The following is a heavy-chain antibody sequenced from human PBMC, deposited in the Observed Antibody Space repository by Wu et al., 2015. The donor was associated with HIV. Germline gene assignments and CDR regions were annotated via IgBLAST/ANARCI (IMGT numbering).Heavy chain of an antibody. CDR2: ISAYNGNT. J-gene: IGHJ5*02. CDR1: GYTFTSYG. Sequence: QVQLVQSGAEVKKPGASVKVSCKASGYTFTSYGISWVRQAPGQGLEWMGWISAYNGNTNYAQKLQGRVTMTTDTSTSTAYMELRSLRSDDTAVYYCARDPLGYCSSTSCYMGGVRPWGQGTLVTVSS. D-gene: IGHD2-2*02. V-gene: IGHV1-18*01. CDR3: ARDPLGYCSSTSCYMGGVRP.